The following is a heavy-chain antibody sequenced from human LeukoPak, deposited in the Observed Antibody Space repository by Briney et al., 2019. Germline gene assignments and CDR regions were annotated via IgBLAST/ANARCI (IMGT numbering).Heavy chain of an antibody. CDR1: GFTFSSYE. D-gene: IGHD3-10*02. Sequence: GGTLRLSCAASGFTFSSYEMNWVRQAPGKGLEWVSYISSSGRTIYYADSVKGRFTISRDNAKNSLYLQMSSLRAEDTAVYYCAELGITMSGGVWGKGTTVTISS. J-gene: IGHJ6*04. CDR3: AELGITMSGGV. V-gene: IGHV3-48*03. CDR2: ISSSGRTI.